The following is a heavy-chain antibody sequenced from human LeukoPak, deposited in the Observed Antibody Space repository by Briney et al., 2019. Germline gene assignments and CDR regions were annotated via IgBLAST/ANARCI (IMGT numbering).Heavy chain of an antibody. V-gene: IGHV2-5*02. D-gene: IGHD2-21*01. CDR1: GFSLITSGVA. Sequence: SGPTLVNPTQTLTLTCTFSGFSLITSGVAVGWIRPPPGKALEWLALIYWDDDERYSPSLKNRLTITKDTSRNRVVLTLTNMDPVDTATYYCAHSIRIGREGGGDKAYYFDSWGQGTLVTVSS. CDR2: IYWDDDE. CDR3: AHSIRIGREGGGDKAYYFDS. J-gene: IGHJ4*02.